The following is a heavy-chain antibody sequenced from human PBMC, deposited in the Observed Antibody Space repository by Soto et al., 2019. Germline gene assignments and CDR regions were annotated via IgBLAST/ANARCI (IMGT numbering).Heavy chain of an antibody. CDR3: ARGGDGGRFPVEY. V-gene: IGHV4-30-4*01. Sequence: QVQLQESGPGLVKPSQTLSLTCTVSGGSLSSGDHYWIWIRQPPGKGLEWIGYIFSSGSTYYNPSLKSRVSVSLDTSKNQFSLRLSSVTAADTAVYYCARGGDGGRFPVEYWGQGTLVTVSS. J-gene: IGHJ4*02. CDR2: IFSSGST. D-gene: IGHD2-15*01. CDR1: GGSLSSGDHY.